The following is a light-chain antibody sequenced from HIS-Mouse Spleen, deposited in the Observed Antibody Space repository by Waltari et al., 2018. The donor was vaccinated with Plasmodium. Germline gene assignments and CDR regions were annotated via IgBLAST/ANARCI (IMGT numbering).Light chain of an antibody. CDR2: KDS. J-gene: IGLJ1*01. Sequence: SYELTQPPSVSVSPGQTARITCSGDALPKHYAYWYQQKPGQAPLLGVYKDSERPSGIPERFSGSSSGTTVTLTISGVQAEDEADYYCQSADSSGTYVFGTGTKVTVL. CDR3: QSADSSGTYV. CDR1: ALPKHY. V-gene: IGLV3-25*03.